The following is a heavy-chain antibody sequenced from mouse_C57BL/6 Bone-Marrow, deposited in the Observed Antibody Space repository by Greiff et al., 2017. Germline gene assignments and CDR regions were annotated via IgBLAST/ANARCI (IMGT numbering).Heavy chain of an antibody. CDR2: IDPEDGET. CDR1: GFNIKDYY. V-gene: IGHV14-2*01. Sequence: VQLKQSGAELVKPGASVKLSCTASGFNIKDYYMHWVKQRTEQGLEWIGRIDPEDGETKYAPTFQGKATITADTSSNTAYLQLSSLTSEDTAVYYCARSLLSSWYFDVWGKGTTVTVSS. CDR3: ARSLLSSWYFDV. J-gene: IGHJ1*03. D-gene: IGHD6-2*01.